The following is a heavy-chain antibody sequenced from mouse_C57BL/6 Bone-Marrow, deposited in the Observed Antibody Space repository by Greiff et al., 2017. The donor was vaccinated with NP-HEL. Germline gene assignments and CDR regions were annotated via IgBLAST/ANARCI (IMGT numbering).Heavy chain of an antibody. V-gene: IGHV1-76*01. CDR2: IYPGSGNT. D-gene: IGHD1-1*01. Sequence: VKLQQSGAELVRPGASVKLSCKASGYTFTDYYINWVKQRPGQGLEWIARIYPGSGNTHYNEKFKGKATLTAEKSSSTAYMQLSILTSEDSAVYFCPRSSSCYGSSFLFDYWGQGTTLTVSS. CDR3: PRSSSCYGSSFLFDY. J-gene: IGHJ2*01. CDR1: GYTFTDYY.